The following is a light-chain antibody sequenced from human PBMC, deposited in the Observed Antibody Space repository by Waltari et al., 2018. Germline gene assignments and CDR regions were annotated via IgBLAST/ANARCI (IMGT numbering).Light chain of an antibody. Sequence: QPALTQPASVSGSPGQSITLSCTGTSSDVGNYNVVSWYQQYPGKAPKIIIYNAHHRPSGVSDRFSGSNSGNPATLTITRVEAGDEADYYCQVWLSSSDHPVFGGGTKLTVL. CDR1: SSDVGNYNV. CDR3: QVWLSSSDHPV. V-gene: IGLV2-14*02. J-gene: IGLJ2*01. CDR2: NAH.